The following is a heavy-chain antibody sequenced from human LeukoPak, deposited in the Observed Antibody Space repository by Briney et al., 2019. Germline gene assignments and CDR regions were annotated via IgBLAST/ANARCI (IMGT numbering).Heavy chain of an antibody. CDR1: GGSISTYY. Sequence: SETLSLTCTVSGGSISTYYWSWIRQPPGKGLEWIGYIHYSGTTNYNPSLKNRVIISLDTSKNQFSLNLGSVTAADTAVYFCARMGGYSGYATHWGQGTLVTVSS. J-gene: IGHJ4*02. V-gene: IGHV4-59*08. CDR2: IHYSGTT. D-gene: IGHD5-12*01. CDR3: ARMGGYSGYATH.